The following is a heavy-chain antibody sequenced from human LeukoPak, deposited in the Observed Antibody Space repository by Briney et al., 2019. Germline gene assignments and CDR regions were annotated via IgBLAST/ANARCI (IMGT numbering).Heavy chain of an antibody. CDR2: IIPIFGTA. J-gene: IGHJ4*02. D-gene: IGHD2-2*01. V-gene: IGHV1-69*13. CDR1: GYSFTNYA. Sequence: ASVKVSCKASGYSFTNYAMNWVRQAPGQGLEWMGGIIPIFGTANYAQKFQGRVTITADESTSTAYMELSSLRSEDTAVYYCASFDEYCSSTSCYSKWGQGTLVTVSS. CDR3: ASFDEYCSSTSCYSK.